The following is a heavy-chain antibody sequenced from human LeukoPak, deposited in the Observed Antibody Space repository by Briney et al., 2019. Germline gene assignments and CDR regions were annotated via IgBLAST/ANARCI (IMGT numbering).Heavy chain of an antibody. CDR1: GFTFSNYG. CDR2: IRYDGSNK. J-gene: IGHJ4*02. Sequence: PGGSLRLSCAASGFTFSNYGLHWVRQAPGKGLEWVAFIRYDGSNKYYADSVKGRFTISRDNSENTLYLQMTSLRPEDTAVYYCAKDAPIGYWGQGTLVTVSS. V-gene: IGHV3-30*02. CDR3: AKDAPIGY. D-gene: IGHD3-16*02.